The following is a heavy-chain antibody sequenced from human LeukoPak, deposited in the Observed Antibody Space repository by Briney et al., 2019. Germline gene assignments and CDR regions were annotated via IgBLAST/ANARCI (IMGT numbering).Heavy chain of an antibody. V-gene: IGHV4-38-2*02. CDR2: IYHSGST. J-gene: IGHJ4*02. CDR3: ARVWAAAGAFDY. CDR1: GYSISSGYY. Sequence: SETLSLTCTVSGYSISSGYYWGWIRQPPGKGLEWIGSIYHSGSTYYNPSLKSRVTISVDTSKNQFSLKLSSVTAADTAVYYCARVWAAAGAFDYWGQGTLVTVSS. D-gene: IGHD6-13*01.